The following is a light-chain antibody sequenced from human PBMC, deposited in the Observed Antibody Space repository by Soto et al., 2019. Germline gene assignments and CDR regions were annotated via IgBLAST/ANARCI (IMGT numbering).Light chain of an antibody. V-gene: IGKV1-39*01. CDR3: QQSFSIPLT. J-gene: IGKJ4*01. CDR1: QSIYDS. CDR2: AAS. Sequence: DMQLTHSPSSLSASLLYRFAITFLASQSIYDSLHWYQHKPGQAPTVLIYAASSLQNGVPARFGGSGSGTDFTLTISNLQPEDCAIYYCQQSFSIPLTFGGGTKVDIK.